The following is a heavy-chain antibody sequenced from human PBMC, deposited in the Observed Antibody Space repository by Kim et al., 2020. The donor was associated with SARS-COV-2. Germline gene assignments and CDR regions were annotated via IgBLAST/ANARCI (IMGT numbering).Heavy chain of an antibody. CDR2: ISNTGGTT. V-gene: IGHV3-23*01. Sequence: GGSRRLSCAASGFTFSTYAMSWVRQAPGKGLAWVSTISNTGGTTYYADSVKCRFIISRDNSKNTLYLQMNSLTAEDPAGYYCAVRDGLGVVVAPPGSWGQGTLVPVSS. D-gene: IGHD2-15*01. J-gene: IGHJ5*02. CDR3: AVRDGLGVVVAPPGS. CDR1: GFTFSTYA.